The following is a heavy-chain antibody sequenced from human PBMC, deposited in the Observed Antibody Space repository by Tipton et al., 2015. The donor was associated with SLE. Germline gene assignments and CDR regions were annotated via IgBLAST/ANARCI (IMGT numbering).Heavy chain of an antibody. CDR1: GGSISSYY. J-gene: IGHJ1*01. CDR2: IYYSGST. V-gene: IGHV4-59*01. CDR3: ARVRGRGYFQH. D-gene: IGHD3-10*01. Sequence: TLSLTCTVSGGSISSYYWSWIRQPPGKGLEWIGYIYYSGSTNYNPSLKSRVTISVDTSKNQFSLKLSSVTDADTAVYYCARVRGRGYFQHWGQGTLVTVSS.